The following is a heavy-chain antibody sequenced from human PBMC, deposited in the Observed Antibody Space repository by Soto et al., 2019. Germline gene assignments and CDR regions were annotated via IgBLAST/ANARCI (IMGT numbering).Heavy chain of an antibody. Sequence: QVQLVQSGAEVKKPGSSVKVSCKASGGTFSSSTISWVRQAPGQGLEWMGRIIPFLGLADYAKHFQARVTVSPDTSTSPGYTHLSSLTSDDTGVYYCARTFGSLQTGWCDAWGQGTLVTVSS. CDR3: ARTFGSLQTGWCDA. D-gene: IGHD2-15*01. CDR1: GGTFSSST. J-gene: IGHJ5*02. CDR2: IIPFLGLA. V-gene: IGHV1-69*02.